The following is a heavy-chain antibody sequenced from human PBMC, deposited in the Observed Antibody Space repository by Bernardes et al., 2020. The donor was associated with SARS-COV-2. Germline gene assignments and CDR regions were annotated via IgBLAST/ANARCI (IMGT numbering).Heavy chain of an antibody. CDR2: ISGSSGFI. V-gene: IGHV3-21*06. J-gene: IGHJ4*02. D-gene: IGHD6-13*01. CDR1: GFAFSTYT. Sequence: GVSLRLSCAVSGFAFSTYTMNWVRQAPGRGLEWISSISGSSGFIHYAESVTGRFTISRDNAKNSLYLQMSSLRAEDTGVYFCARDLSEARYSSSSDYWGRGTLVTVSS. CDR3: ARDLSEARYSSSSDY.